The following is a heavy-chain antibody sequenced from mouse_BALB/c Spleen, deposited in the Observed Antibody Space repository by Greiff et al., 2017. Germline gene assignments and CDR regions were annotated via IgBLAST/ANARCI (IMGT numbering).Heavy chain of an antibody. Sequence: EVQLQESGPGLVKPSQSLSLTCSVTGYSITSGYYWNWIRQFPGNKLEWMGYISYDGSNNYNPSLKNRISITRDTSKNQFFLKLNSVTTEDTATYYCARDPHYYGYYFDYWGQGTTLTVSS. CDR1: GYSITSGYY. D-gene: IGHD1-1*01. V-gene: IGHV3-6*02. J-gene: IGHJ2*01. CDR2: ISYDGSN. CDR3: ARDPHYYGYYFDY.